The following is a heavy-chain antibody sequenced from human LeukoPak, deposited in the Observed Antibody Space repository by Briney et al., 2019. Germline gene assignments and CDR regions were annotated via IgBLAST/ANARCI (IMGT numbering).Heavy chain of an antibody. CDR2: IIPILGIA. D-gene: IGHD3-3*01. J-gene: IGHJ4*02. CDR3: ARDAGLEWSQFDY. CDR1: GGTFSSYA. Sequence: GASVKVSCKASGGTFSSYAISWVRQAPGQGLEWMGRIIPILGIANYAQKFQGRVTITADKSTSTAYMELSSLRSEDTAVYYCARDAGLEWSQFDYWGQGTLVTVSS. V-gene: IGHV1-69*04.